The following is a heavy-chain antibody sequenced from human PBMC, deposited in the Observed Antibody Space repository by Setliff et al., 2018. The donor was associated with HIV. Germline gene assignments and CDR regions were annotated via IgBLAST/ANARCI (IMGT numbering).Heavy chain of an antibody. Sequence: SETLSLTCTVSGGSISSTSHYWTWIRQPAEKGLEWLGRIFTSGSASYNPSLESRVTFSVDTSKNQFALKLTSVTAADTAVYYCARAFYGISAGYYYFDVWGQGALVTAPQ. CDR1: GGSISSTSHY. J-gene: IGHJ4*02. CDR3: ARAFYGISAGYYYFDV. D-gene: IGHD3-9*01. CDR2: IFTSGSA. V-gene: IGHV4-61*02.